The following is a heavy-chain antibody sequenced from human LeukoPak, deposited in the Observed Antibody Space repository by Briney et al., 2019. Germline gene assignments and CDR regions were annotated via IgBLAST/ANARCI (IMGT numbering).Heavy chain of an antibody. CDR3: ALDVDSEIVVVPAAIGYYYYGMDV. D-gene: IGHD2-2*02. V-gene: IGHV1-18*01. Sequence: GASVKVSCKASGYTFTSYGISWVRQAPGQGLEWMGWISAYNGNTNYAQKLQGRVTMTTDTSTSTAYMELRSLRSDDTAVYYCALDVDSEIVVVPAAIGYYYYGMDVWGQGTTVTVSS. CDR1: GYTFTSYG. CDR2: ISAYNGNT. J-gene: IGHJ6*02.